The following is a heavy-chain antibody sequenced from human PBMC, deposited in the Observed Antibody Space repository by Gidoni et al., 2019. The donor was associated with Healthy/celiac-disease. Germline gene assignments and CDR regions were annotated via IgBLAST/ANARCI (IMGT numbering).Heavy chain of an antibody. J-gene: IGHJ4*02. CDR1: VFPFSSYA. CDR2: MSGSGGST. V-gene: IGHV3-23*01. CDR3: AKSLVIGTTRLDY. Sequence: EVQLLESGGGLVPPGGSLRLSCAASVFPFSSYAMSWVRQAPGKGLEWVSAMSGSGGSTYYADSVKGRFTISRDNSKNTLYLQMNSLRAEETAVYYCAKSLVIGTTRLDYWGQGTLVTVSS. D-gene: IGHD1-1*01.